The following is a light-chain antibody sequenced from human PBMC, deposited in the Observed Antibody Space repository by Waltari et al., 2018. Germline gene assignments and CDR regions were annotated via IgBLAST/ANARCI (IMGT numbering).Light chain of an antibody. J-gene: IGLJ2*01. CDR3: QSGDSSGVVV. V-gene: IGLV3-25*03. CDR2: KDT. CDR1: ALPKQF. Sequence: SYELPQPPSVSVSPGQTARITCSGDALPKQFAFWYQQKSGQAPVVVIYKDTERPSGIPDRISGSSSGTTVTLTISGAQAEDEADYYCQSGDSSGVVVFGGGTKLTVL.